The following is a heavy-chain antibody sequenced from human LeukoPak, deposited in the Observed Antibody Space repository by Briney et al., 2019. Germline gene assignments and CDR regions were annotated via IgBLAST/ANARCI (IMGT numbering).Heavy chain of an antibody. Sequence: HPGGSLRLSCATSGFTFSSYEMHWVRQAQGKGLEWVSYISSSGSTIYYADSVRGRFTISRDNAKNSLYLQMNSLRAEDTAVYYCAREGSYYFDYWGQGTLVTVSS. CDR1: GFTFSSYE. CDR2: ISSSGSTI. V-gene: IGHV3-48*03. J-gene: IGHJ4*02. CDR3: AREGSYYFDY.